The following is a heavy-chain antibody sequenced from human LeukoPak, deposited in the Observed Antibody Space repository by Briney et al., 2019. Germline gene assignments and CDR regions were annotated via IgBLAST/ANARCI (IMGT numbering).Heavy chain of an antibody. CDR2: IYTSGST. Sequence: PSETLSLTCTVSGGSISSYYWSWIRQPAGKGLEWIGRIYTSGSTNYNPSLKSRVTISVDTSKNQFSLKLSSVTAADTAVYYCARAPPLYSSSWYVNWGQGTLVTVSS. D-gene: IGHD6-13*01. CDR1: GGSISSYY. J-gene: IGHJ4*02. CDR3: ARAPPLYSSSWYVN. V-gene: IGHV4-4*07.